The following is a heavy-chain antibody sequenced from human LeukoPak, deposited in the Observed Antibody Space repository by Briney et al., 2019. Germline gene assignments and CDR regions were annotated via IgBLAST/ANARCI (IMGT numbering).Heavy chain of an antibody. CDR1: GFTFSSYA. V-gene: IGHV3-23*01. CDR3: AKDIPGYSSGWYVSLPGY. J-gene: IGHJ4*02. D-gene: IGHD6-19*01. Sequence: QSGGSLRLSCAASGFTFSSYAMSWVRQAPGKGLEWVSAISGSGGSTYYADSVKGRFTISRDNSKNTLYLQMYSLRAEDTAVYYCAKDIPGYSSGWYVSLPGYWGQGTLVTVSS. CDR2: ISGSGGST.